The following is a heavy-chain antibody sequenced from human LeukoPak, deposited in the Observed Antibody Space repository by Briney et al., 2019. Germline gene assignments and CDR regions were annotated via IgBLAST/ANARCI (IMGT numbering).Heavy chain of an antibody. CDR2: IYYSGST. CDR1: GGSISTYY. D-gene: IGHD5-12*01. V-gene: IGHV4-59*01. Sequence: SETLSLTCSVSGGSISTYYWSWIRQPPGRGLEWIGYIYYSGSTNYNPSLKRRVTLSVDTSKNQFSLQLSSVTAADTAVYYCGRGQTGGYVDYFDYWGQGTLVTVSS. CDR3: GRGQTGGYVDYFDY. J-gene: IGHJ4*02.